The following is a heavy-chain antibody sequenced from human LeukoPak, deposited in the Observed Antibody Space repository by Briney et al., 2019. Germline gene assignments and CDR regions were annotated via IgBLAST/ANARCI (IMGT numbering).Heavy chain of an antibody. J-gene: IGHJ4*02. CDR3: ARDWNHHGNLEWFRMDV. V-gene: IGHV1-69*13. D-gene: IGHD3-3*01. CDR1: GGTFSSYA. CDR2: IIPIFGTA. Sequence: GASVKVSCKASGGTFSSYAISWVRLAPGQGLEWMGGIIPIFGTANYAQKFQGRVTITADESTSTAYMELSSLRSEDTAVYYCARDWNHHGNLEWFRMDVWGQGTLVTVSS.